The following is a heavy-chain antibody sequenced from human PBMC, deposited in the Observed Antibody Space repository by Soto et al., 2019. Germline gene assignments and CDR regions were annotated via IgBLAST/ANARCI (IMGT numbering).Heavy chain of an antibody. Sequence: ASVKVSCKASGYTLTSYAMHWVRQAPGQRLEWMGWINAGNGNTKYSQKFQGRVTITSDTSASTAYMELSSLRSEDTAVYFCARSLYGDYGIDCYYYGMDVWGKGNTVTVAS. V-gene: IGHV1-3*01. J-gene: IGHJ6*04. D-gene: IGHD4-17*01. CDR2: INAGNGNT. CDR1: GYTLTSYA. CDR3: ARSLYGDYGIDCYYYGMDV.